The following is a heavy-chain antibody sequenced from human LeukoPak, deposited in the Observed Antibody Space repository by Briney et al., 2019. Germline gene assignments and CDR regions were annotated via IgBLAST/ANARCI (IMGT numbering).Heavy chain of an antibody. D-gene: IGHD3-10*01. Sequence: SETLSLTCTVSGDSISSGYYWGWIRQPPGKGLEWIGSIYHSGSTYYNPSLKSRVTISVDTSKNQFSLKLSSVTAADTAVYYCAREEITMVRGVIFFWGQGTLVTVSS. CDR1: GDSISSGYY. CDR2: IYHSGST. CDR3: AREEITMVRGVIFF. V-gene: IGHV4-38-2*02. J-gene: IGHJ4*02.